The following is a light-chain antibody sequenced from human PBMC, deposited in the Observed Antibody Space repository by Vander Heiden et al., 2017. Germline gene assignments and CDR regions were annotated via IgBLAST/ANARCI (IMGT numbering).Light chain of an antibody. V-gene: IGKV3-11*01. J-gene: IGKJ5*01. CDR2: HAS. CDR3: QQRSNRIT. CDR1: QSVGSY. Sequence: IVLPQSPPTLSLSPGERATLSCRASQSVGSYLAWYQQKPGQAPRLLIYHASNRATGIPARFSGSGSGTDFTLTISSLEPEDFTVYFCQQRSNRITFGQGTRLEIK.